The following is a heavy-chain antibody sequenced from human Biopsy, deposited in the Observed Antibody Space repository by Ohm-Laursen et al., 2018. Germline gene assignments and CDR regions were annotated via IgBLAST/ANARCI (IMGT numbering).Heavy chain of an antibody. CDR3: ARGRRTSGWPYFDN. J-gene: IGHJ4*02. V-gene: IGHV4-61*01. CDR1: GDSLTSGPEN. CDR2: IYSGGNT. Sequence: GTLSLTCTVSGDSLTSGPENWSWIRQSPGQGLEYIGFIYSGGNTNYNPSLKNRVTMSVDTSKSQFYLKLYSVTAADTAVYYCARGRRTSGWPYFDNWGQGALVIVSP. D-gene: IGHD6-19*01.